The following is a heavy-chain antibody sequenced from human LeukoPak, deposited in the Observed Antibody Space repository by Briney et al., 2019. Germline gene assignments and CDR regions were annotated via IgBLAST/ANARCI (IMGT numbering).Heavy chain of an antibody. D-gene: IGHD3-22*01. V-gene: IGHV4-34*01. CDR1: GGSFSGYY. J-gene: IGHJ6*02. CDR2: INHSGST. Sequence: SETLSLTCAVYGGSFSGYYWSWIRQPPGKGLEWIGEINHSGSTNYNPSLKSRVTISVDTSKSQFSLKLSSVTAADTAVYYCARGQSGYYHYYYYYGMDVWGQGTTVTVSS. CDR3: ARGQSGYYHYYYYYGMDV.